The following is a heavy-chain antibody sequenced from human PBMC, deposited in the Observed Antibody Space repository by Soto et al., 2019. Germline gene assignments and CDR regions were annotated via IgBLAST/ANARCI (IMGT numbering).Heavy chain of an antibody. V-gene: IGHV4-59*01. CDR3: ARGYSSSSPWFDP. CDR2: IYYSGST. CDR1: GGSISSYY. J-gene: IGHJ5*02. Sequence: PSETLSLTCTVSGGSISSYYWSWIRQPPGKGLEWIGYIYYSGSTNYNPSLKSRVTISVDMSKNQFSLKLSSVTAADTAVYYCARGYSSSSPWFDPWGQGTLVTVSS. D-gene: IGHD6-6*01.